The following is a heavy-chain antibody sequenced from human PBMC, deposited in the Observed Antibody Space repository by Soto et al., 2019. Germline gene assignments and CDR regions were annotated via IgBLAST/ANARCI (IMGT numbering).Heavy chain of an antibody. J-gene: IGHJ4*02. CDR2: ISVYNGNT. CDR3: ARADSYHDSSGYYYAH. Sequence: ASVKVSCKASGYTFASYSIAWVRQAPGQGLEWMGWISVYNGNTNYAHKLQGRVTVTTDTSASTAFMELKSLRSDDTAVYYCARADSYHDSSGYYYAHWGQGTLVTVSS. CDR1: GYTFASYS. D-gene: IGHD3-22*01. V-gene: IGHV1-18*04.